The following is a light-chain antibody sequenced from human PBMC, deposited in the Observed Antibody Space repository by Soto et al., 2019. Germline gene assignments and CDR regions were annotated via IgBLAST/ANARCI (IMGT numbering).Light chain of an antibody. CDR2: AAS. CDR3: QQTYRTPVT. J-gene: IGKJ3*01. V-gene: IGKV1-39*01. Sequence: DIQMTQSPSSLSASVGDRVTIICRASQSIGSYLNWYQQNRGKAPKPLIYAASTLQSGVPSRFSGSRSGTEFTLTISSLQPEEFATYYCQQTYRTPVTFGPGTQV. CDR1: QSIGSY.